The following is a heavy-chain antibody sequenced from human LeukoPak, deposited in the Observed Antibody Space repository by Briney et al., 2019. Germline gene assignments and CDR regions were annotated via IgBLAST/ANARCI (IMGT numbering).Heavy chain of an antibody. CDR3: ARADYDFWSGYANWFDP. J-gene: IGHJ5*02. CDR1: GGSISSYY. CDR2: IYTSGST. V-gene: IGHV4-4*07. Sequence: SETLSLTCTVSGGSISSYYWSWIRQPAGKGLEWIGRIYTSGSTNYNPSLKSRATMSVDTSKNQFSLKLSSVTAADTAVYYCARADYDFWSGYANWFDPWGQGTLVTVSS. D-gene: IGHD3-3*01.